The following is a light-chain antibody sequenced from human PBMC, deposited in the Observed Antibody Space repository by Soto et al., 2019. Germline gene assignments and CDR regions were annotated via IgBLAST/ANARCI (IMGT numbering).Light chain of an antibody. Sequence: DIQMTQSPSSLSPSVGDRVTITCRASRSISDWLAWYQQKPGKAPELLIFDASNLKSGVSSRFSGSGSGTEFTLTISRLKPDDVPTYYCLQYSSHSWTFGQGTKVDIK. J-gene: IGKJ1*01. V-gene: IGKV1-5*01. CDR3: LQYSSHSWT. CDR1: RSISDW. CDR2: DAS.